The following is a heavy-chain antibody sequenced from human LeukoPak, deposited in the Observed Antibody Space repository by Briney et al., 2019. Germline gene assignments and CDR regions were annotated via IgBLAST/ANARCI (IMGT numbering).Heavy chain of an antibody. V-gene: IGHV3-23*01. CDR1: GVTFSSYA. Sequence: GGSLRLSCAASGVTFSSYAMSWVRQAPGKGLEWVSAISGSSGNTYYADSVKGRFTISRDNSKNTLYLQMNSLRAEDTAIYYCAKPARVGAVDYWGQGTLVTVSS. CDR3: AKPARVGAVDY. J-gene: IGHJ4*02. CDR2: ISGSSGNT. D-gene: IGHD6-13*01.